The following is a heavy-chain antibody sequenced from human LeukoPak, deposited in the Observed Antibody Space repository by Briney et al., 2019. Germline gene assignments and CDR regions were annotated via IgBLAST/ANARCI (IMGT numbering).Heavy chain of an antibody. D-gene: IGHD3-10*01. V-gene: IGHV1-2*02. Sequence: ASVKVSCKASGYTFTGYYMHWVRQAPGQGLEWMGWISLNSTGTNYAQNFQGRVTMTRDTSTNTAYMELTRLRSDDTAVFYCARDGGSAKQDAFDIWGQGTMVTVSS. J-gene: IGHJ3*02. CDR3: ARDGGSAKQDAFDI. CDR2: ISLNSTGT. CDR1: GYTFTGYY.